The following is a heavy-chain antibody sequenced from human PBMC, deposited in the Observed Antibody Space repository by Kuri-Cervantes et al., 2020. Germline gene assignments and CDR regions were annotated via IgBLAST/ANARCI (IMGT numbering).Heavy chain of an antibody. Sequence: GGSLRLSCAASGFTFSSYSMNWVRQAPGKGLEWVSYISSSGSTIYYADSVKGRFSISRDNAKNSLYLQMNSLRAEDTAVYYCARLSPGDYYYGMDVWGQGTTVTVSS. CDR3: ARLSPGDYYYGMDV. J-gene: IGHJ6*02. CDR1: GFTFSSYS. V-gene: IGHV3-48*04. CDR2: ISSSGSTI.